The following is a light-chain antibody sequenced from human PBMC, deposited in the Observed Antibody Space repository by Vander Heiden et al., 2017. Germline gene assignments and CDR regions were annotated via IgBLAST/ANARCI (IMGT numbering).Light chain of an antibody. CDR2: VNC. Sequence: QSILTQPPSVSLPPGQRVTLSWTASSSNIGAGYDVHWYQQLPETAPKLLIYVNCNRPSGVPDRFSGSKSGTSGSLAITRLQAEDEADYYCQSYDNSLSVEVFGTGTKVTVL. CDR3: QSYDNSLSVEV. CDR1: SSNIGAGYD. V-gene: IGLV1-40*01. J-gene: IGLJ1*01.